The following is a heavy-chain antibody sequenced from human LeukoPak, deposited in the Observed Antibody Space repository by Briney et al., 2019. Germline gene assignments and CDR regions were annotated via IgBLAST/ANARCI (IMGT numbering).Heavy chain of an antibody. V-gene: IGHV3-23*01. D-gene: IGHD3-3*01. J-gene: IGHJ5*02. CDR2: LSAGKQIP. CDR1: GFTFSTYS. Sequence: GGSLRLSCLASGFTFSTYSLSWVRQAPGKGLEWVSALSAGKQIPYYADSVKGRFTVSTDNSKNTLYLQLSSLRAEDTAVYYCAREHDLWHEGGNWFDAWGQGSLVTVSS. CDR3: AREHDLWHEGGNWFDA.